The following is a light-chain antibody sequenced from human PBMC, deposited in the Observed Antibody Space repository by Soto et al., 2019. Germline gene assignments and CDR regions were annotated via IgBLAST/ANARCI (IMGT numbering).Light chain of an antibody. CDR3: AAWDDSLNGFYV. Sequence: QSVLTQPPSASGTPGQRVTISCSGSSSNIGSNTVNWYQQLPGTAPKLLIYGNYQRPSGVPDRFSGSKSGTSASLAISGLQSEDEADYYCAAWDDSLNGFYVFGTGTKVTVL. J-gene: IGLJ1*01. V-gene: IGLV1-44*01. CDR2: GNY. CDR1: SSNIGSNT.